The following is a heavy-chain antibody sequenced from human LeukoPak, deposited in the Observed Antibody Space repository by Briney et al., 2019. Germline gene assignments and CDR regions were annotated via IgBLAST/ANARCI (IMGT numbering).Heavy chain of an antibody. J-gene: IGHJ6*03. CDR2: IRYDGSNK. Sequence: GGSLRLSCAASGFTFSSYGMHWVRQAPGKGLEWVAFIRYDGSNKYYADSVKGRFTISRDNSKNTLYLQMNSLRAEVTAVYYCAKDLATNYYYYYYMDVWGKGTTVTVSS. CDR3: AKDLATNYYYYYYMDV. CDR1: GFTFSSYG. D-gene: IGHD5-12*01. V-gene: IGHV3-30*02.